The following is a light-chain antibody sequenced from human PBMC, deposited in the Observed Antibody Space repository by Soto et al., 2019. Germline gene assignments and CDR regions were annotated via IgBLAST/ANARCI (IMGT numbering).Light chain of an antibody. Sequence: EIVMTQSPATLSVSPGERATLSCRASQSVSSNLAWYQQKPGQAPRLLIYGASTRATGIPARFSGSGSGAEFTLPISSLQSEDFAVYSCQQYNNWPLTFGQGDKV. CDR3: QQYNNWPLT. V-gene: IGKV3-15*01. CDR2: GAS. J-gene: IGKJ2*01. CDR1: QSVSSN.